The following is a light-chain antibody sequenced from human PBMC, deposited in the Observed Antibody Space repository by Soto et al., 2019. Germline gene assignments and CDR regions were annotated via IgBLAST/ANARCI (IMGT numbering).Light chain of an antibody. Sequence: QSALTQPASVSGSPGQSITISCTGTTSDVGGYNYVSWFQQHPGRAPKLLVYEVSTRPSGVSSRFSGSRSGNTASLTISGLQAEDEADYYCSSYTKDITVVFGGGTKLTV. CDR1: TSDVGGYNY. CDR2: EVS. V-gene: IGLV2-14*01. J-gene: IGLJ2*01. CDR3: SSYTKDITVV.